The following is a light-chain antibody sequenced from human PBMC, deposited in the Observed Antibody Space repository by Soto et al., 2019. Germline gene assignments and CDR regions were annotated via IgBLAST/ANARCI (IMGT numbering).Light chain of an antibody. CDR1: KLGDKY. CDR3: QAWVSSTPVV. J-gene: IGLJ2*01. CDR2: QDS. V-gene: IGLV3-1*01. Sequence: SYELTQPPSVSVSPGQTASITCSGDKLGDKYACWYQQKPGQSPVLVIYQDSKRPSGIPERFSGSNSGNTATLTISGTQAIDEAYYYCQAWVSSTPVVFGGGTKVTVL.